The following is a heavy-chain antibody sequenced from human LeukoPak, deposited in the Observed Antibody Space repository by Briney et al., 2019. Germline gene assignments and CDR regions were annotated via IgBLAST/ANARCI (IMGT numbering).Heavy chain of an antibody. V-gene: IGHV3-15*01. CDR2: IKSKTDGGTT. D-gene: IGHD3-10*01. CDR1: GFTFSNAW. CDR3: TTVLLWFGELLNAY. Sequence: GGSLRLSCAASGFTFSNAWMSWVRQAPGKGLEWVGRIKSKTDGGTTDYAAPVKGRFTISRDDSKNTLYLQMNSLKTEDTAVYYCTTVLLWFGELLNAYWGQGTLVTVSS. J-gene: IGHJ4*02.